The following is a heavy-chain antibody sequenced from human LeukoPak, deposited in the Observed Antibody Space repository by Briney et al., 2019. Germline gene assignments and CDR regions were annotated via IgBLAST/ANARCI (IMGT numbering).Heavy chain of an antibody. CDR3: ARERPLVGALDL. CDR2: ISSSGSDM. J-gene: IGHJ5*02. V-gene: IGHV3-48*03. D-gene: IGHD2-15*01. Sequence: GGSLRLSCAASGFSFNGFEMNWVRQGPGKGLEWVSLISSSGSDMFYADSVRGRFTISRGNGKNSLFLQLTSLRVEDTGIYYCARERPLVGALDLWGQGTVVTVSS. CDR1: GFSFNGFE.